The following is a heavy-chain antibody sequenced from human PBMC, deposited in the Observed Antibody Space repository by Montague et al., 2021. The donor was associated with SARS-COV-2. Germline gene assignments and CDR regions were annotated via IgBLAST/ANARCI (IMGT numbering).Heavy chain of an antibody. CDR1: GGSISSYY. V-gene: IGHV4-59*01. J-gene: IGHJ5*02. CDR3: ARESSYSRCSSTSCYTSVWFDP. D-gene: IGHD2-2*02. Sequence: SETLSLTCTVSGGSISSYYWSWIRQPPGKGLEWIGYIYYSGSTNYNPSLKSRVTMSVDTSKNQFSLKLSSVTAADTAVYYCARESSYSRCSSTSCYTSVWFDPWGQGTLVTVSS. CDR2: IYYSGST.